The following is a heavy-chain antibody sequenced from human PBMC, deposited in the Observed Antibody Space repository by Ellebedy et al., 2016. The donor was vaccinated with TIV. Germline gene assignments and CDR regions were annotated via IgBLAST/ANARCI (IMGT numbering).Heavy chain of an antibody. CDR2: IYQDGSEK. D-gene: IGHD4-17*01. CDR1: GFTFSSYW. J-gene: IGHJ6*02. V-gene: IGHV3-7*03. Sequence: GGSLRLSCAVSGFTFSSYWMSWVRQAPGKGLEWVANIYQDGSEKHYADSVKGRFTISRDNAKNSLYLQMNSLRVEATAVYYCAREGAYGDYSPGQYGMDVWGQGTTVTVS. CDR3: AREGAYGDYSPGQYGMDV.